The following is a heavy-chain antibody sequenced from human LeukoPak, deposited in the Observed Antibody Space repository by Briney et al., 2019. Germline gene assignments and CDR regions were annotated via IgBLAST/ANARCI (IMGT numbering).Heavy chain of an antibody. CDR1: VGSISSYY. Sequence: PSETLSLTCTVSVGSISSYYWSWIRQPPGKGLEWIGYIYYSGSTNYNPSLKSRVTISVDTSKNQFSLKLSSVTAADTAVYYCARELLSSLDIWGQGTMVTVSS. D-gene: IGHD3-10*01. CDR2: IYYSGST. J-gene: IGHJ3*02. CDR3: ARELLSSLDI. V-gene: IGHV4-59*01.